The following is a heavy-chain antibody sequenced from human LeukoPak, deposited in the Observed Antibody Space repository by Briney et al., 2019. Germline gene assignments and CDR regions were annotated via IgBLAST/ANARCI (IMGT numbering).Heavy chain of an antibody. Sequence: PGGSLRLSCAASGFTFSSYSMNWVRLAPGKGLEWVSYISSSSSTIYYADSVKGRFTISRDNAKNSLYLQMNSLRAEDTAVYYCAREGYSSSRLYWGQGTLVTVSS. CDR3: AREGYSSSRLY. V-gene: IGHV3-48*01. D-gene: IGHD6-13*01. CDR2: ISSSSSTI. J-gene: IGHJ4*02. CDR1: GFTFSSYS.